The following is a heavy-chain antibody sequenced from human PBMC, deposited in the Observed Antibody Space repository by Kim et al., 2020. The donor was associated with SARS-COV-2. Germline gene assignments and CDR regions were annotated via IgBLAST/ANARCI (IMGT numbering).Heavy chain of an antibody. CDR1: GGTFSSYA. V-gene: IGHV1-69*04. CDR2: IIPILGIA. D-gene: IGHD4-17*01. J-gene: IGHJ6*02. Sequence: SVKVSCKASGGTFSSYAISWVRQAPGQGLEWMGRIIPILGIANYAQKFQGRVTIPADKSTSTAYMELSSLRAEDTAVYYCARHYGAPLGYHYGMDVWGQGTTVTVS. CDR3: ARHYGAPLGYHYGMDV.